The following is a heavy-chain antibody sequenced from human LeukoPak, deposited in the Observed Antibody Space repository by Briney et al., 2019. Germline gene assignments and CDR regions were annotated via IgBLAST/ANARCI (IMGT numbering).Heavy chain of an antibody. D-gene: IGHD6-13*01. CDR2: ISGSGEYT. Sequence: GGSLRLSCAASGFTFSTYAMSWVRQAPGKGLEWVSGISGSGEYTHYADSLKGRFTISRDNSKNTLYVQMNSLRAEDTAVYYCAKGAAQQQLVYDYWGQGTLVTVSS. CDR3: AKGAAQQQLVYDY. J-gene: IGHJ4*02. CDR1: GFTFSTYA. V-gene: IGHV3-23*01.